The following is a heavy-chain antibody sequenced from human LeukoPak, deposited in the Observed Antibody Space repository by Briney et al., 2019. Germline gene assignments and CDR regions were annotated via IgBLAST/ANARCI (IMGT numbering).Heavy chain of an antibody. D-gene: IGHD3-10*01. Sequence: PGGSLRLSCAASGFTFSSFGMHWVRQAPGKRLEWVAVIWYDGTNDYYADSVKGRFTISRDNSKNTLYLQMNSLRAEDTAVYYCARGYYGSHMVRGVSPFDPWGQGTLVTVSS. V-gene: IGHV3-30*19. CDR1: GFTFSSFG. J-gene: IGHJ5*02. CDR2: IWYDGTND. CDR3: ARGYYGSHMVRGVSPFDP.